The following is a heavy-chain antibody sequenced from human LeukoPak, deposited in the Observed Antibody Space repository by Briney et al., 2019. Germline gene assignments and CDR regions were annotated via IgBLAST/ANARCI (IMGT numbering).Heavy chain of an antibody. Sequence: ASVKVSFKASGYTFTSYGISWVRQAPGQGLEWMGWISAYNGNTNYAQKLQGRVTMTTDTSTSTAYMELRSLRSDDTAVYYCAREGIAARLRGGYYFDYWGQGTLVTVSS. D-gene: IGHD6-6*01. CDR2: ISAYNGNT. CDR1: GYTFTSYG. V-gene: IGHV1-18*01. CDR3: AREGIAARLRGGYYFDY. J-gene: IGHJ4*02.